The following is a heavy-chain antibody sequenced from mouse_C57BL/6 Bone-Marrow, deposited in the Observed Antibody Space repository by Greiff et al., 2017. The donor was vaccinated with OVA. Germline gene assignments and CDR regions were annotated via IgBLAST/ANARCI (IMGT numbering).Heavy chain of an antibody. J-gene: IGHJ4*01. D-gene: IGHD1-1*01. CDR3: ARRFTDFPYAMDY. CDR1: GYTFTSYW. Sequence: QVQLQQPGAELVKPGASVKMSCKASGYTFTSYWITWVKQRPGQGLEWIGDIYPGSGSTNYNEKFKSKATLTVDTSSSTAYMQLSSLTSEDSAVYYCARRFTDFPYAMDYWGQGTSVTVSS. V-gene: IGHV1-55*01. CDR2: IYPGSGST.